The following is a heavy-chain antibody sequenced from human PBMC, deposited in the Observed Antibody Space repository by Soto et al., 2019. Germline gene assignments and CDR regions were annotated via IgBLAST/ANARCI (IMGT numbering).Heavy chain of an antibody. V-gene: IGHV1-18*01. CDR1: GYTFTSYH. Sequence: GASVKVSCKASGYTFTSYHISWVRQAPGQGLEWMGWISAYNGNTNYVQKLQGRVTMTTDTSTSTAYMELRSLRSDDTAVYYCARVDLNYDSSGGARGWFDPWGQGTLVTVSS. J-gene: IGHJ5*02. D-gene: IGHD3-22*01. CDR2: ISAYNGNT. CDR3: ARVDLNYDSSGGARGWFDP.